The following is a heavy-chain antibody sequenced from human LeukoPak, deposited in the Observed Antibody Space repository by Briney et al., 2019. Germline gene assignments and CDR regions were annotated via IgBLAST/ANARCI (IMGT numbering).Heavy chain of an antibody. J-gene: IGHJ4*02. Sequence: SETLSLTCTVSGGSISSRSYYWGWIRQPPGKGLEWIGSIFYSGTTYYNPSLKSRVTISVDTSKNQFSLRLSSVTAADTAVYHCARDQSGGYYFDYWGQGTLVTVSS. CDR3: ARDQSGGYYFDY. CDR1: GGSISSRSYY. V-gene: IGHV4-39*07. D-gene: IGHD3-10*01. CDR2: IFYSGTT.